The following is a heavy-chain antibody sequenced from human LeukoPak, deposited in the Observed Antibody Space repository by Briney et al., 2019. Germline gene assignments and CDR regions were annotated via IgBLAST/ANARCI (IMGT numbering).Heavy chain of an antibody. CDR1: RYAFTSYY. CDR2: INPSGGST. J-gene: IGHJ4*02. V-gene: IGHV1-46*01. D-gene: IGHD2-15*01. Sequence: ASVKVSCKASRYAFTSYYMHWVRQAPGQGLEWMGIINPSGGSTSYAQKFQGRVTMTRDTSTSTVYMELSSLRSEDTAVYYCARLDCSGGSCYSGTDYWGQGTLVTVSS. CDR3: ARLDCSGGSCYSGTDY.